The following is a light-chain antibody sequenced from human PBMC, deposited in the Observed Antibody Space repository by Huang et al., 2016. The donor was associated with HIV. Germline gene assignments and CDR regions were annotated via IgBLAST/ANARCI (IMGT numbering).Light chain of an antibody. V-gene: IGKV1-6*01. CDR2: TAY. CDR3: LQDYTYPWT. CDR1: QDSGND. Sequence: AIQMTQSPASLSASVGDRVTITFRASQDSGNDLGWYQQRLGKAPKLLVSTAYHFQSGVPSRFTGSGSGTHFTLTISGLQPEDFATYYCLQDYTYPWTFGQGTKVEI. J-gene: IGKJ1*01.